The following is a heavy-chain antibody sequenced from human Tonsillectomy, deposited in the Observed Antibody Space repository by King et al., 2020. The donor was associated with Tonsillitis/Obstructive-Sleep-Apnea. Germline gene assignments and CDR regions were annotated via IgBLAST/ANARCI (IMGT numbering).Heavy chain of an antibody. Sequence: VQLQESGPGLVKPSETLSLTCTVSGVSVSSGSHSWRWIRQPPGKGLEWIGYIYYSGSTNYNPSLKSRVTISVDTSKNQISLKLNSVTAADTAVYYCVREWAAAGTNWFDPWGQGTLVTVSS. J-gene: IGHJ5*02. CDR2: IYYSGST. V-gene: IGHV4-61*01. CDR1: GVSVSSGSHS. D-gene: IGHD6-13*01. CDR3: VREWAAAGTNWFDP.